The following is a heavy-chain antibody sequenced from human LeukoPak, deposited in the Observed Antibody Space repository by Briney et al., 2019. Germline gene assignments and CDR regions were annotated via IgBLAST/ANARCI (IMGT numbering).Heavy chain of an antibody. CDR3: ARSRGRSSGFDP. V-gene: IGHV1-8*01. Sequence: ASVKVSCKASGYTFTSYDINWVRQATGQGLEWMGWMNPNSGNTGYAQKFQGRVTMTRNTSISTAYMELSSLRSEDTAVHYCARSRGRSSGFDPWGQGTLVTVSS. CDR1: GYTFTSYD. J-gene: IGHJ5*02. D-gene: IGHD6-6*01. CDR2: MNPNSGNT.